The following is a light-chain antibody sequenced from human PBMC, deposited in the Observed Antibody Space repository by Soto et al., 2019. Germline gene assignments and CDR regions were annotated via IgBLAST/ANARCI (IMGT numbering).Light chain of an antibody. V-gene: IGKV1-9*01. CDR1: QGISSY. CDR3: QHYDSLPNA. Sequence: IKLTQSPSSLSAYVGDRVAITCRASQGISSYLAWYQQKPGEAPKLLISMASILQSGVPSRFSGSGSGTDFTLTISSLQPEDFATYYCQHYDSLPNAFGQVTILDI. CDR2: MAS. J-gene: IGKJ1*01.